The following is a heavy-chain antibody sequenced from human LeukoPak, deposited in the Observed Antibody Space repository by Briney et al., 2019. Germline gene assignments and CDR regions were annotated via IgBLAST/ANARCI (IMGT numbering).Heavy chain of an antibody. CDR2: IYYSGST. Sequence: SETLSLTCTVSGGSISSYYWSWIRQPPGKGLEWIGYIYYSGSTNYNPSLKSRVTISVDTSKNQFSLKLRSVTAADTAVYYCARGGTYYYDSSGLFDYWGQGTLVTVSS. CDR3: ARGGTYYYDSSGLFDY. V-gene: IGHV4-59*01. D-gene: IGHD3-22*01. J-gene: IGHJ4*02. CDR1: GGSISSYY.